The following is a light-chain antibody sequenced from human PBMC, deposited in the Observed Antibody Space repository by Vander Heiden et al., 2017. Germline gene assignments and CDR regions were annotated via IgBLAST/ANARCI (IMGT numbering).Light chain of an antibody. CDR2: GNS. J-gene: IGLJ3*02. CDR1: SSNIGSNT. CDR3: AAWDDTLKGV. Sequence: QSVLTQPPSASGTPRQRVTISCSGSSSNIGSNTVNWYQQLPGTAPKLLIYGNSQRPSGVPDRFSGSKSGTSASLAISGLQSEDEADYYCAAWDDTLKGVFGGGTKLTVL. V-gene: IGLV1-44*01.